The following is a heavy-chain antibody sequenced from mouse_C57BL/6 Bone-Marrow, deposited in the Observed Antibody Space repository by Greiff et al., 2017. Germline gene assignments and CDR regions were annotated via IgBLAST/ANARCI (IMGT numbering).Heavy chain of an antibody. V-gene: IGHV1-15*01. CDR1: GYTFTDYE. J-gene: IGHJ2*01. CDR2: IDPETGGT. CDR3: TRGAYYFDY. Sequence: QVQLQQSGAELVRPGASVTLSCKASGYTFTDYEMHWVKQTPVHGLEWIGAIDPETGGTAYNQKFKGKAILTADKSSRTAYMELRSLTSEDSAVYYCTRGAYYFDYGGQGPTLTVSA.